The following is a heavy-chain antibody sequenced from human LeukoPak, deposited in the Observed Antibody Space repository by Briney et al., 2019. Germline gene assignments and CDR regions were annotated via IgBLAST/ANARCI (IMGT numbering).Heavy chain of an antibody. D-gene: IGHD3-3*01. J-gene: IGHJ5*02. CDR1: GFTFSSYW. V-gene: IGHV3-7*01. CDR2: IKQDGSEK. Sequence: GGSLRLSCAASGFTFSSYWMSWVRQAPGKGLEWVANIKQDGSEKYYVDSVKGRFTISRDNAKNSLYLQMNSLRAEDTAVYYCARENYDFWGGYQIRYWFDPLGQGALVTVSS. CDR3: ARENYDFWGGYQIRYWFDP.